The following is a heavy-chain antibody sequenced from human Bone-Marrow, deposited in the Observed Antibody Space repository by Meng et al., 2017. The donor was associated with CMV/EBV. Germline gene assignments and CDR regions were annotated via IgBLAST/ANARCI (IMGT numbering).Heavy chain of an antibody. V-gene: IGHV1-69*04. CDR2: IIPLVGFA. Sequence: SEGTFSTYAFSWVRQAPGQGLEWMGTIIPLVGFANYAQKFQGRVTIIADKSTSTAYMDLSSLRSEDTAIYYCARGYCSSNTCYTFGYWGQGTLVTVSS. D-gene: IGHD2-2*02. CDR1: EGTFSTYA. CDR3: ARGYCSSNTCYTFGY. J-gene: IGHJ4*02.